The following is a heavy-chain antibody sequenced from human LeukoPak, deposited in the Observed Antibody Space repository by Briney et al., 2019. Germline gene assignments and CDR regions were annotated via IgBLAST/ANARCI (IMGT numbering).Heavy chain of an antibody. D-gene: IGHD6-19*01. CDR2: INHSGST. Sequence: SETLSLTCAVYGGSFSGYYWSWIRQPPGKGLEWIGGINHSGSTNYNPSLKSRVTISVDTSKNQFSLKLSSVTAADTAVYYCARGGGSGRLLGYFDLWGRGTLVTVSS. CDR1: GGSFSGYY. J-gene: IGHJ2*01. V-gene: IGHV4-34*01. CDR3: ARGGGSGRLLGYFDL.